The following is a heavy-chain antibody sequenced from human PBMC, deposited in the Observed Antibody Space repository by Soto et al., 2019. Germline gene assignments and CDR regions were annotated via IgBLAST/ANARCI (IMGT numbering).Heavy chain of an antibody. Sequence: PGGSLRLSCAASGFTFSDYYMSWIRQAPGKGLEWVSYISSSGSTIYYADSVKGRFTISRDNAKNSLYLQMNSLRAEDTAVYYCAGSVVARKYYFDYWGQGTLVTVSS. V-gene: IGHV3-11*01. CDR1: GFTFSDYY. J-gene: IGHJ4*02. CDR3: AGSVVARKYYFDY. D-gene: IGHD3-10*01. CDR2: ISSSGSTI.